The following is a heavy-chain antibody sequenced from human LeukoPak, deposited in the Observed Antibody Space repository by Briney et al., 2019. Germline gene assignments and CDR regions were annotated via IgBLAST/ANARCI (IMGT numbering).Heavy chain of an antibody. J-gene: IGHJ5*02. D-gene: IGHD1-26*01. CDR2: ISVYNANT. Sequence: AASVKVSCKSSGYTFTSYGIIWVRQAPGQGLEWMGWISVYNANTKYAQKLQGRVTMTRDTSTSAAYMELRSLRSDDTAVYYCARDGGSYSDWFDPWGQGTLVIVSS. CDR1: GYTFTSYG. V-gene: IGHV1-18*01. CDR3: ARDGGSYSDWFDP.